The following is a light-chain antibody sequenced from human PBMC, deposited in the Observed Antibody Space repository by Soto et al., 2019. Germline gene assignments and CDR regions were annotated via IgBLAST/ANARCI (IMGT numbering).Light chain of an antibody. CDR3: MQGTRWMWT. J-gene: IGKJ1*01. CDR2: KVS. CDR1: QSLVFSDGNTY. Sequence: DVVLTQSPLSLPVALGQPASISCRSSQSLVFSDGNTYLNWFQQSPGQSPRRIIYKVSNRDSGVPDRCSGSGCGTDFTLEISRAEAEDVGVYYCMQGTRWMWTFGQGTKVEIK. V-gene: IGKV2-30*01.